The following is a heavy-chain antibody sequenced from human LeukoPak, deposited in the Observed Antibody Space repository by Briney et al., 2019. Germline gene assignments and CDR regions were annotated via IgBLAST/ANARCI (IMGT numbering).Heavy chain of an antibody. J-gene: IGHJ4*02. Sequence: PGQSLPFPSQGSWYSVISYWISWVRLMPGIGLEWMGIIYPSDSETRYSPSFQGQVTISADKSTSTAYSQWSSLKASDTAMYYCARQGAVGAWAFDYWGK. CDR1: WYSVISYW. CDR2: IYPSDSET. V-gene: IGHV5-51*01. D-gene: IGHD1-26*01. CDR3: ARQGAVGAWAFDY.